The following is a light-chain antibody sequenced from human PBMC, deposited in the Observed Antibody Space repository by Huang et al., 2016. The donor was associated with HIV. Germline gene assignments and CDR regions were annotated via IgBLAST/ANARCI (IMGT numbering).Light chain of an antibody. CDR1: QSIGTN. V-gene: IGKV3-15*01. CDR2: GAS. J-gene: IGKJ2*01. Sequence: EIMMTQSPATLSVSPGDRVTLSCRTSQSIGTNLAWYQQKPGQAPRLLMYGASTRANDIPARFSGRGSGTEFTLPISSVQSEDFAIYSCQHYKTFGRGTKLEIK. CDR3: QHYKT.